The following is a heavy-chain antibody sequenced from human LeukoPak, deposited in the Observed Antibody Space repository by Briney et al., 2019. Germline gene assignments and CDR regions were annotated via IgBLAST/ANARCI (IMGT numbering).Heavy chain of an antibody. CDR2: IYYSGST. V-gene: IGHV4-59*01. CDR3: ARAPLDYGVDY. CDR1: GGSISSYH. J-gene: IGHJ4*02. Sequence: PSETLSLTCTVSGGSISSYHWSWIRQPPGKGLEWIGYIYYSGSTNYNPSLKSRVTISVDTSKNQFSLKLSSVTAADTAVYYCARAPLDYGVDYWGQGTLVTVSS. D-gene: IGHD4-17*01.